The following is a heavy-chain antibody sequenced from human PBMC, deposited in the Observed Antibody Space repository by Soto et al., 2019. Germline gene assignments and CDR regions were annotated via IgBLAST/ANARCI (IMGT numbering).Heavy chain of an antibody. CDR3: ARRYGSVFDY. J-gene: IGHJ4*02. CDR2: IYYSGCT. CDR1: GGSINNYY. D-gene: IGHD6-19*01. Sequence: QVQLQESGPGLVKPSETLSLTCTVSGGSINNYYWSWIRQPPGKGLEWIGYIYYSGCTNYNPSLKSRVTXSVDTSKXQFSLKLSSVTAADTAVYYCARRYGSVFDYWGQGTLVTVSS. V-gene: IGHV4-59*01.